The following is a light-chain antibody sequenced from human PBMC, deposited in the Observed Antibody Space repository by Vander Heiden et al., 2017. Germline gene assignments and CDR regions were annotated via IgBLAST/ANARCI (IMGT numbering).Light chain of an antibody. J-gene: IGKJ1*01. CDR2: AAS. CDR3: QQSYSTPRT. V-gene: IGKV1-39*01. CDR1: QSISSY. Sequence: DIQMTQSPSSLSAPVGDRVTITCRASQSISSYLNWYQQKPGKAPKLLIYAASNLQSGVPSRFSGSGSGTDFTLTISSLQPEDFATYYCQQSYSTPRTFGQGTKVEIK.